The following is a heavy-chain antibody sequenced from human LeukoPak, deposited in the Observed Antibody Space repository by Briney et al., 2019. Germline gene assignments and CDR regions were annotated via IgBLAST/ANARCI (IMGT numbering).Heavy chain of an antibody. V-gene: IGHV1-69*13. CDR3: ARVLERRLDYYYGMDV. Sequence: GASVKVSCKASGGTFSSYAISWVRLAPGQGLEWMGGIIPIFGTANYAQKFQGRVTITADESTSTAYMELSSLRSEDTAVYYCARVLERRLDYYYGMDVWGQGTTVTVSS. J-gene: IGHJ6*02. CDR1: GGTFSSYA. CDR2: IIPIFGTA. D-gene: IGHD1-1*01.